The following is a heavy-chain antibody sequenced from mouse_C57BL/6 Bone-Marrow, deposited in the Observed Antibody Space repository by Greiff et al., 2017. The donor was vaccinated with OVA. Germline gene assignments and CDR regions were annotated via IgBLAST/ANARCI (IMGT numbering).Heavy chain of an antibody. CDR3: ARRGIYYGSSPHWYFDV. V-gene: IGHV1-18*01. CDR2: INPNNGGT. CDR1: GYTFTDYN. Sequence: VQLQQSGPELVKPGASVKIPCKASGYTFTDYNMDWVKQSHGKSLEWIGDINPNNGGTIYNQKFKGKATLTVDKSSSTAYMELRSLTSEDTAVYYCARRGIYYGSSPHWYFDVWGTGTTVTVSS. D-gene: IGHD1-1*01. J-gene: IGHJ1*03.